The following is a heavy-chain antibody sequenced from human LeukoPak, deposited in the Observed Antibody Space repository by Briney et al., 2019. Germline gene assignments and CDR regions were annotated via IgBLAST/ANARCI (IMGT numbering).Heavy chain of an antibody. CDR2: IIPIFGTA. J-gene: IGHJ5*02. CDR1: GGTFSSYA. D-gene: IGHD3-22*01. Sequence: SVKVSCKASGGTFSSYAISWVRQAPGQGLEWMGGIIPIFGTANYAQKFQGRVTITADESTSTAYMELSSLRSEDTAVYYCAREGSSGPPRVWFDPWGQGTLVTVSS. CDR3: AREGSSGPPRVWFDP. V-gene: IGHV1-69*13.